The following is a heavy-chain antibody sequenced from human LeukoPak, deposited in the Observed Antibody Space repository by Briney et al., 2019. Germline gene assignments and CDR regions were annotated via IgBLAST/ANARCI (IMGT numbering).Heavy chain of an antibody. CDR2: ITGNGATT. V-gene: IGHV3-23*01. CDR1: GFTFSVYA. CDR3: ARDSAYDYVWGSQKDY. Sequence: PGGSLRLSCAASGFTFSVYAMTWVRQAPGKGLEWVSAITGNGATTYYADSVKGRFTISRDNSKNTLYLQMNSLRAEDTAVYYCARDSAYDYVWGSQKDYWGQGTLVTVFS. D-gene: IGHD3-16*01. J-gene: IGHJ4*02.